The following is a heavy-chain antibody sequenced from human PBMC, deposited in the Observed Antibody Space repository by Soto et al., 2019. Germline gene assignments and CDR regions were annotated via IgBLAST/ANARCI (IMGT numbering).Heavy chain of an antibody. D-gene: IGHD6-6*01. CDR2: IYYSGST. J-gene: IGHJ4*02. V-gene: IGHV4-61*01. CDR1: GGSVSSGSYY. Sequence: PSETLSLTCTVSGGSVSSGSYYWSWIRQPPGKGLEWIGYIYYSGSTNYNPSLKSRVTISVDTSKNQFSLKLSSVTAADTAVYYCARRPYPSSSDYRGQETLVPVSA. CDR3: ARRPYPSSSDY.